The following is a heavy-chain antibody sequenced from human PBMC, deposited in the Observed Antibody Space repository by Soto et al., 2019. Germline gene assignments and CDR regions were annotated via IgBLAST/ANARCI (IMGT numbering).Heavy chain of an antibody. V-gene: IGHV4-34*01. J-gene: IGHJ5*02. Sequence: SEALSLTCAVYGGSFSGYYWSWIRQPPGKGLEWIGEINHSGRTNYNPSLKSRVTISVDTSKNQFSLKLSSVTAADTAVYYCARDRVLIDSNWFDPWGQGALVTVSS. D-gene: IGHD3-16*02. CDR3: ARDRVLIDSNWFDP. CDR1: GGSFSGYY. CDR2: INHSGRT.